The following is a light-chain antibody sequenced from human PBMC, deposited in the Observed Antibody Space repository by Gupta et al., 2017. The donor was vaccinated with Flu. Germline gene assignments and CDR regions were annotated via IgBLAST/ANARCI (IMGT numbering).Light chain of an antibody. Sequence: VTISCTRSSGDIGSYYLLSYYQRHPSYAPNLIISDYRRRSAVVARLFSCSETCNTTALTITARLKADEAAYYCCSNYNNNIVVFGGGTKVTVL. V-gene: IGLV2-14*03. CDR2: DYR. J-gene: IGLJ2*01. CDR3: CSNYNNNIVV. CDR1: SGDIGSYYL.